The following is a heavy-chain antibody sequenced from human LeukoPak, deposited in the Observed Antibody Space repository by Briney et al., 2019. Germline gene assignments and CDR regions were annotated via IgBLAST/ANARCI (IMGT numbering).Heavy chain of an antibody. CDR3: AKRHYDSSGYPY. CDR1: GFTFSSYA. D-gene: IGHD3-22*01. V-gene: IGHV3-23*01. Sequence: GGSLRLSCAASGFTFSSYAMSWVRQVPGKGLEWVSAINGDGANTYYADSVKGRFTISRDNSKNTLYLQMNSLRAEDTAVYYCAKRHYDSSGYPYWGQGTLVTVSS. CDR2: INGDGANT. J-gene: IGHJ4*02.